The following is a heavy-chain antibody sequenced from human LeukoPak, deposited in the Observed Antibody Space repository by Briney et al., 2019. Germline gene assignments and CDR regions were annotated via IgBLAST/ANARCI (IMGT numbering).Heavy chain of an antibody. Sequence: GGSLRLSCSASGFTFSSYGMNRVRQAPGMGLEGLSYISSSDNAIYYADCVKGRFTISRDNDKNSLVLQMNSMRAEDTAVYYCTSAFFVVRERVDYYFYYMDVWGKGTTVTVSS. CDR2: ISSSDNAI. CDR1: GFTFSSYG. D-gene: IGHD3-3*01. CDR3: TSAFFVVRERVDYYFYYMDV. V-gene: IGHV3-48*04. J-gene: IGHJ6*03.